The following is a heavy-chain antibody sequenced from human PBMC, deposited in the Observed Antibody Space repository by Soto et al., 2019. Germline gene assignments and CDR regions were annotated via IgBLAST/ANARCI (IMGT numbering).Heavy chain of an antibody. CDR1: GGSISSSNW. J-gene: IGHJ6*02. D-gene: IGHD6-19*01. CDR2: IYHSGST. V-gene: IGHV4-4*02. Sequence: SETLSLTCAVSGGSISSSNWWSWVRQPPGKGLEWIGEIYHSGSTNYNPSLKSRVTISVDKSKNQFSLKLSSVTAADTAVYYCARDQGVAGIDYYYYGMDVWGQGTTVT. CDR3: ARDQGVAGIDYYYYGMDV.